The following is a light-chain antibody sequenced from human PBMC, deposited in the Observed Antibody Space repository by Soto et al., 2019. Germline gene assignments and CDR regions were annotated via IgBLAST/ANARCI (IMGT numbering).Light chain of an antibody. CDR2: LKSDGSH. J-gene: IGLJ2*01. V-gene: IGLV4-69*01. Sequence: QLVLTQAPSASAPLRASVKLTCSLSSGYSTYAIAWHQQQPDKGPRYLMNLKSDGSHSKGDGIPDRFSGSSSGAERYLIISCHQSEDEADYYCQTWGTGIHVVFGGGTKLTVL. CDR1: SGYSTYA. CDR3: QTWGTGIHVV.